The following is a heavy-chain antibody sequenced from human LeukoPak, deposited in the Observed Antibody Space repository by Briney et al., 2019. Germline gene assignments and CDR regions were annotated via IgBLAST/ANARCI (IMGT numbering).Heavy chain of an antibody. D-gene: IGHD1-1*01. CDR2: INNDGTAT. J-gene: IGHJ4*02. CDR3: AREILEAGKTHEY. CDR1: GFTFSAYW. Sequence: GGSLRLSCAASGFTFSAYWMHWVSQVPGKVLVWVSRINNDGTATFFADTVKGRFTISRDNAKNTLYLQMDSLRAEDTAMYYCAREILEAGKTHEYWGQGTLVTVSS. V-gene: IGHV3-74*01.